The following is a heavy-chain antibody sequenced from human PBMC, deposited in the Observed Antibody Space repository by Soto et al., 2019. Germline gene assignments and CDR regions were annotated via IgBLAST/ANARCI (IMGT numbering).Heavy chain of an antibody. V-gene: IGHV3-23*01. CDR1: GFAFSTHA. CDR2: ITPSGDNT. J-gene: IGHJ4*02. Sequence: GGSLRLSCAASGFAFSTHAMNWIRQAPGKGLAWVSSITPSGDNTYDTDSVKGRFTISRDNTKDSLYLQMNSLRAEDTAIYYCARGSAFIGLDYWGQGTPVTVSS. D-gene: IGHD1-26*01. CDR3: ARGSAFIGLDY.